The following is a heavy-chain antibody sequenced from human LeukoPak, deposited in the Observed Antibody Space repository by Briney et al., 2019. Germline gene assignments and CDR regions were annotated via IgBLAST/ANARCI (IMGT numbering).Heavy chain of an antibody. J-gene: IGHJ4*02. CDR1: GGSISSSSYY. Sequence: KPSETLSLTCTVSGGSISSSSYYWDWIRQSPVKGLEWIGSIYYSGSTYYNPSLKSRVTISVDTSKNQFSLKLSSVTAADTAVYYCARAIPVRYNWNDGYFDYWGQGTLVTVSS. V-gene: IGHV4-39*01. CDR3: ARAIPVRYNWNDGYFDY. D-gene: IGHD1-20*01. CDR2: IYYSGST.